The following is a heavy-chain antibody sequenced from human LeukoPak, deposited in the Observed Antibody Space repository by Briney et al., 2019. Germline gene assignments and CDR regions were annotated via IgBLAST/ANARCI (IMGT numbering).Heavy chain of an antibody. D-gene: IGHD1-26*01. J-gene: IGHJ4*02. CDR3: ANLWGLGY. Sequence: PGGSLRLSCAASGFTFSSYAMSWVRQAPGKGLEWVANVNQDGSKKYYVDSVKGRFIISRDNAENSLYLQMNSLRDEDTAMYYCANLWGLGYWGQGTLVTVSS. CDR1: GFTFSSYA. CDR2: VNQDGSKK. V-gene: IGHV3-7*01.